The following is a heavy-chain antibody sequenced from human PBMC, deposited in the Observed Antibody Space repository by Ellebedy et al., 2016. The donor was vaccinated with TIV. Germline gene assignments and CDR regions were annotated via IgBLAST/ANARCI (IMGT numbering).Heavy chain of an antibody. CDR2: ISFGGITT. D-gene: IGHD4-17*01. CDR3: ARRWTTGDFDGEY. J-gene: IGHJ4*02. V-gene: IGHV3-48*04. Sequence: GGSLRLSCAASGFTFSSYSMNWVRQAPGKGLEWVSYISFGGITTDFADLVRGRFTISRDNAKNSLDLQMNSLRTEDTAVYYCARRWTTGDFDGEYWGQGTLVTVSS. CDR1: GFTFSSYS.